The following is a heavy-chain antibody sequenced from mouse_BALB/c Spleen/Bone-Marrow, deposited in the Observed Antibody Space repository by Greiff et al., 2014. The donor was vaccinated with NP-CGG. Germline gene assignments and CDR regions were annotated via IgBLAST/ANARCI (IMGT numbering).Heavy chain of an antibody. V-gene: IGHV14-3*02. Sequence: DVKLVESGAELVKPGASVKLSCTASGFNIKDTYMHWVKQRPEQGLEWIGGIDPANGNTKYDPKFQAKATITPDTSSNTAYLQLSSLTSKDTAVYYCARSGDYDKAWFAYWGQGTLVTVSA. J-gene: IGHJ3*01. CDR2: IDPANGNT. CDR1: GFNIKDTY. D-gene: IGHD2-4*01. CDR3: ARSGDYDKAWFAY.